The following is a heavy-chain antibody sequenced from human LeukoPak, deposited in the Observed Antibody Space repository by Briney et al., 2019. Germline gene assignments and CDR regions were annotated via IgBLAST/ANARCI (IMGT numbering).Heavy chain of an antibody. CDR1: GGSISSSSYY. CDR2: IYYSGST. V-gene: IGHV4-39*07. J-gene: IGHJ4*02. CDR3: ARTLYYYDSSGYLYYLDY. D-gene: IGHD3-22*01. Sequence: SETLSLTCTVSGGSISSSSYYWGWIRQPPGKGLEWIGSIYYSGSTYYNPSLKSRVTISVDTSKNQFSLKLSSVTAADTAVYYCARTLYYYDSSGYLYYLDYWGQGTLVTVSS.